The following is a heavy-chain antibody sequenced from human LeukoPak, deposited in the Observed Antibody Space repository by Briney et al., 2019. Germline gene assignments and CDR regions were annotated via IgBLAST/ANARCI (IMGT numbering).Heavy chain of an antibody. Sequence: QAGGSLRLSCTASGFTFSSSWMHWVRQAPGKGPVWVSRIKSDGSSTRFADSVQGRFTISRDNGKNTLYLQMNSLRAEDTAVYYCARGGETSNWYPGYFDYWGQGALVTVSS. J-gene: IGHJ4*02. V-gene: IGHV3-74*01. D-gene: IGHD6-13*01. CDR1: GFTFSSSW. CDR2: IKSDGSST. CDR3: ARGGETSNWYPGYFDY.